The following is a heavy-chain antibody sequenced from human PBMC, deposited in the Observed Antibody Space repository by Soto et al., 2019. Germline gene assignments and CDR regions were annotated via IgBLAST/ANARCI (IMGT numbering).Heavy chain of an antibody. V-gene: IGHV4-39*01. Sequence: SETLSLTCTVSGVSIHNSHSFWAWIRQPPGKGLEFIGSVYHNGGAHYNSSLKSRVTISVDTAHNRVSLRMRSLTAADTAVYYCGRVVEGATRHTEPDSWGQGILVTVSS. CDR3: GRVVEGATRHTEPDS. CDR2: VYHNGGA. CDR1: GVSIHNSHSF. J-gene: IGHJ5*01. D-gene: IGHD2-15*01.